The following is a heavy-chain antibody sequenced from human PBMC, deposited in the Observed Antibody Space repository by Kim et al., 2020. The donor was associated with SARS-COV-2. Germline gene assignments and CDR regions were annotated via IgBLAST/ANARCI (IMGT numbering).Heavy chain of an antibody. J-gene: IGHJ6*02. Sequence: GGSLRLSCAASGLTVSSNYMSWVRQAPGKGLEWVSLIYRGASQIYYADSVKGRFTISRDASKNTLYLQMNSLRPADTAVYYCAREGGRDTDWAMDGWGQG. CDR2: IYRGASQI. V-gene: IGHV3-53*01. CDR1: GLTVSSNY. D-gene: IGHD1-26*01. CDR3: AREGGRDTDWAMDG.